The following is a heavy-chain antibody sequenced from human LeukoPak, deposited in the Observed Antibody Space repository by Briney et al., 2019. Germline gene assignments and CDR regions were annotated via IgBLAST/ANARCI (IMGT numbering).Heavy chain of an antibody. J-gene: IGHJ2*01. V-gene: IGHV4-4*07. CDR3: ARATDFWSGYVLAPPNWYFDL. CDR1: GGSISFSY. CDR2: ISSSGNT. Sequence: KTSETLSLTCTVSGGSISFSYWSWIRQPAGKGLEWIGRISSSGNTNYNPSLKSRVTLSLDTSKNQFSLKLSSVTPADTAVYYCARATDFWSGYVLAPPNWYFDLWGRGTLVTVSS. D-gene: IGHD3-3*01.